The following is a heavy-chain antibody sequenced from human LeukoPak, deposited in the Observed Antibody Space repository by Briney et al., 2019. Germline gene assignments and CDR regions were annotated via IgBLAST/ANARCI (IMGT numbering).Heavy chain of an antibody. Sequence: SETLSLTCTDSGGSISSSSYYWGWIRQPPGKGLEWIGSIYYSGSTYYNPSLKSRVTISVDTSKNQFSLKLSSVTAADTAVYYCAGLRDGYNPWGQGTLVTVSS. J-gene: IGHJ5*02. CDR3: AGLRDGYNP. CDR2: IYYSGST. CDR1: GGSISSSSYY. D-gene: IGHD5-24*01. V-gene: IGHV4-39*01.